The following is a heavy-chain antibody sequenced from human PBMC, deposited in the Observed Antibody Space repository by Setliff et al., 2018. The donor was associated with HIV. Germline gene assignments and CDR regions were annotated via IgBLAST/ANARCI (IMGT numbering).Heavy chain of an antibody. CDR2: VYSSGTT. CDR1: GGSINSDSYNYY. J-gene: IGHJ4*02. CDR3: ARSNELIAARYFDY. D-gene: IGHD6-6*01. V-gene: IGHV4-61*09. Sequence: PSETLSLTCTVSGGSINSDSYNYYWSWIRQPAGRGLEWIGHVYSSGTTSYKPSLKSRVTISLDASKNQFSLRLSSVTAAGTAVYYCARSNELIAARYFDYWGQGTLVTVSS.